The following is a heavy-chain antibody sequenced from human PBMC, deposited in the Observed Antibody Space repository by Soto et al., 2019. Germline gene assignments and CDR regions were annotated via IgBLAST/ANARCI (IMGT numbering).Heavy chain of an antibody. V-gene: IGHV1-69*13. CDR1: GGTFSSYA. CDR3: ARVSDSSGYPITGPVYYYYYGMDV. D-gene: IGHD3-22*01. CDR2: IIPIFGTA. Sequence: APSVKVSSNTSGGTFSSYAISWVRQAPGQGVAWMGGIIPIFGTANYAQRFQGRVTITADESTSTAYMELSSLRSEDTAVYYCARVSDSSGYPITGPVYYYYYGMDVWGQGTTVTVSS. J-gene: IGHJ6*02.